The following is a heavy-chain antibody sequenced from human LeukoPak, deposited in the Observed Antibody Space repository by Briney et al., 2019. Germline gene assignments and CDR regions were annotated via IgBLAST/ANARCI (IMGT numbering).Heavy chain of an antibody. CDR1: GFTFDDYA. D-gene: IGHD3-9*01. Sequence: GRSLRLSRAASGFTFDDYAMHWVRQAPGKGLQWVSGISWNSGSIGYADSVKGRFTISRDNAKNSLYLQMNSLRAEDTALYYCAKDTRYFDWLLFFDYWGQGTLVTVSS. CDR3: AKDTRYFDWLLFFDY. V-gene: IGHV3-9*01. CDR2: ISWNSGSI. J-gene: IGHJ4*02.